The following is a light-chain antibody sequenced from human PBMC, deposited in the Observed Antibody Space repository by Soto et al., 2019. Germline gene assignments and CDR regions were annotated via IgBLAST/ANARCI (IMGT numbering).Light chain of an antibody. Sequence: ELVLTQSPGTLSLSPGEIATLSCSASQGIGRYLAWFQQKPGQAPRLLIYDASTRATGIPARFSGSGSGTDFSLTISSLEPEDFAVYYCQQRSNWPLTFGPGTKVEIQ. CDR1: QGIGRY. J-gene: IGKJ3*01. V-gene: IGKV3-11*01. CDR2: DAS. CDR3: QQRSNWPLT.